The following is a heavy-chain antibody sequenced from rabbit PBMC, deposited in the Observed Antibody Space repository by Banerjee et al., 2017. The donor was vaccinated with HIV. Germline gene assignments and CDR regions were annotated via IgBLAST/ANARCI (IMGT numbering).Heavy chain of an antibody. J-gene: IGHJ3*01. CDR3: ARGGYSDYGRLDL. V-gene: IGHV1S40*01. CDR1: GFSFRSGYD. CDR2: ICFGSSDST. D-gene: IGHD2-1*01. Sequence: QSLEESGGDLVKPEGSLTRTCTASGFSFRSGYDMCWVRQAPGKGLEWIACICFGSSDSTYYASWAKGRFTIAKTSSTTVTLQMPSLTAADTATYFCARGGYSDYGRLDLWGQGTLVTVS.